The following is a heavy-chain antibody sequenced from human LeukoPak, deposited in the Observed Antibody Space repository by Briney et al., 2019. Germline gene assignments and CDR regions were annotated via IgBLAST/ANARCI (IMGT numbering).Heavy chain of an antibody. CDR3: SKEVITMVRGVMYYYYMDV. J-gene: IGHJ6*03. CDR1: GYNFTRYD. D-gene: IGHD3-10*01. V-gene: IGHV1-8*01. Sequence: GASVKVSCKASGYNFTRYDINWGREGTGQGPEWIGWMNPYSVNTGYAGKFQGRVTMTRDNSINTAFLELHRPTDEEQAVEYLSKEVITMVRGVMYYYYMDVWGKGTTVTISS. CDR2: MNPYSVNT.